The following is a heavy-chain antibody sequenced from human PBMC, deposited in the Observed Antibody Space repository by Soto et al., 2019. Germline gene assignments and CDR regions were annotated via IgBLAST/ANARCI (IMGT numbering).Heavy chain of an antibody. Sequence: SETLSLTCAVSGGSFSGYYWTWIRQAPGKGLEWIGEINHSGTTNYNPSLKSRVSVSVDTSKNQFSLKLTSVTAADTCVYYCARGRRWGQSVKGLDSWGQGTLVTVSS. CDR1: GGSFSGYY. D-gene: IGHD3-16*01. CDR2: INHSGTT. CDR3: ARGRRWGQSVKGLDS. J-gene: IGHJ4*02. V-gene: IGHV4-34*01.